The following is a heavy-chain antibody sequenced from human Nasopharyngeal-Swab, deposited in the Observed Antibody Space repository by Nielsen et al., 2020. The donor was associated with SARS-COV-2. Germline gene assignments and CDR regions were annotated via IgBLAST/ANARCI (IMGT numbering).Heavy chain of an antibody. J-gene: IGHJ4*02. V-gene: IGHV3-74*01. CDR1: GFSLSSYW. D-gene: IGHD2/OR15-2a*01. Sequence: GESLQISCAASGFSLSSYWMHWVRQAPGKGLSWVSRINPDGNTINYADSVKGRFTISRDTAKNTLYLQMSSLRVEDTAVYYCTRDTFGPTDSWGQGTLVTVSS. CDR2: INPDGNTI. CDR3: TRDTFGPTDS.